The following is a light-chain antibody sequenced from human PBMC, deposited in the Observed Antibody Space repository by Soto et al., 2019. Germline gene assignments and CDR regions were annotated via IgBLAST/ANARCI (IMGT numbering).Light chain of an antibody. CDR1: QSISSY. Sequence: DIQMTQSPSSLSASVGDRVTITCRASQSISSYLNWYQQKPGKAPKLLIYAASSLQSGVPSRFSGSESGTDFTLTISSLQPEDFATYYCQQSYSTPWTFVQGTKVEIK. V-gene: IGKV1-39*01. CDR2: AAS. J-gene: IGKJ1*01. CDR3: QQSYSTPWT.